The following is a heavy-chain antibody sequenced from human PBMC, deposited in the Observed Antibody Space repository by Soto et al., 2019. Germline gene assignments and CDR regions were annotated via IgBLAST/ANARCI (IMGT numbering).Heavy chain of an antibody. Sequence: PGGSLRLSCAASGFTFSSYAMHWVRQAPGKGLEWVAVISYDGSNKYYADSVKGRFTISRDNSKNTLYLQMNSLRAEDTAVYYCASSYYWGQGTLVTVSS. J-gene: IGHJ4*02. V-gene: IGHV3-30-3*01. CDR3: ASSYY. CDR2: ISYDGSNK. CDR1: GFTFSSYA.